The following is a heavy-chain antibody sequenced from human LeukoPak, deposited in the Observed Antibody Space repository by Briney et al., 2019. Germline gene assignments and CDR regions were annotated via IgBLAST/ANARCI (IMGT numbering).Heavy chain of an antibody. Sequence: GGSLRLSCAASGFAFSSYAMHWVRQAPGKGLEWVAVISYDGSNKYYADSVKGRFTISRDNSKNTLYLQMNSLRAEDTAVYYCARDATNVEMATITGYFDYWGQGTLVTVSS. CDR1: GFAFSSYA. CDR3: ARDATNVEMATITGYFDY. D-gene: IGHD5-24*01. CDR2: ISYDGSNK. V-gene: IGHV3-30*04. J-gene: IGHJ4*02.